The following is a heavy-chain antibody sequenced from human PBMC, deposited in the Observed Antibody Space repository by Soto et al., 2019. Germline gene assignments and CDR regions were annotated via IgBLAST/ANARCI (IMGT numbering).Heavy chain of an antibody. J-gene: IGHJ3*01. CDR2: TYYRSKWFH. Sequence: QGQLQQSGPGLVKPSQTLSLTCAISGDSVSSDITSWNWIRQSPSRGLEWLGRTYYRSKWFHDYAASVKSRITINPDTSKNQFSLELNSMTPEDTAVYYCARGNALDVWGQGTVVPVSS. CDR1: GDSVSSDITS. CDR3: ARGNALDV. V-gene: IGHV6-1*01. D-gene: IGHD3-10*01.